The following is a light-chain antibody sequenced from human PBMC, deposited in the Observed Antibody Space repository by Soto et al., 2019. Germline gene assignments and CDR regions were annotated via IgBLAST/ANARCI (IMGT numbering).Light chain of an antibody. CDR1: SSDVGTYNL. J-gene: IGLJ1*01. Sequence: QSALTQPASVSGSPGQSITISCTGTSSDVGTYNLVSWYQHHPGKAPKLMIYEGSKRPSVVSNRFSGSKSANTASLTISGLQAEDEADYFCCSYAGYITFYVFGTGTKLTVL. CDR3: CSYAGYITFYV. CDR2: EGS. V-gene: IGLV2-23*01.